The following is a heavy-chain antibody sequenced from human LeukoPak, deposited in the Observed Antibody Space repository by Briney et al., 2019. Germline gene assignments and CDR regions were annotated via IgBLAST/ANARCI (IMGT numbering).Heavy chain of an antibody. CDR3: AKVYYASGSLLDY. Sequence: GGSLRLSCAASGFTFSSYGMHWVRQAPGKGLEWVAFIRYDGSNKYYADSVKGRFTISRDNSKNTLYLQMNSLRAEDTALYYCAKVYYASGSLLDYWGQGTLVTVSS. J-gene: IGHJ4*02. CDR1: GFTFSSYG. CDR2: IRYDGSNK. V-gene: IGHV3-30*02. D-gene: IGHD3-10*01.